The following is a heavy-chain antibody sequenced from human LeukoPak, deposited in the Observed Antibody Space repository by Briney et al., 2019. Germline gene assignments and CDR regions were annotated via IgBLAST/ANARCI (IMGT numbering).Heavy chain of an antibody. CDR1: GFTFSSYG. CDR2: IWYDGSNK. J-gene: IGHJ4*02. V-gene: IGHV3-33*01. Sequence: GGSVRLSCAASGFTFSSYGMHWVRQAPGKGLEWVAVIWYDGSNKYYADSVKGRFTISRDNSKNTLYLQMNSLRAEDTAVYYCARGTRIEPLDYWGQGTLVTASS. D-gene: IGHD1-14*01. CDR3: ARGTRIEPLDY.